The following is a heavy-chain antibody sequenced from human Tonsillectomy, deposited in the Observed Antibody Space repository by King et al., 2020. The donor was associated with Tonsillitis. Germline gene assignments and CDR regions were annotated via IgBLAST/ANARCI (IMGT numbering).Heavy chain of an antibody. CDR2: ISGSGRNT. D-gene: IGHD6-19*01. J-gene: IGHJ5*02. CDR3: AKDPEQWLAQNWFDH. Sequence: VQLVESGGGLVQPGGSLRLSCAASGFTFDNYAMSWVRQAPGKGLEWVSAISGSGRNTYYAASVKGRFTISRDNSKNTLYLQMNSLRAEDTAVYYCAKDPEQWLAQNWFDHWGQGTLVTVSS. V-gene: IGHV3-23*04. CDR1: GFTFDNYA.